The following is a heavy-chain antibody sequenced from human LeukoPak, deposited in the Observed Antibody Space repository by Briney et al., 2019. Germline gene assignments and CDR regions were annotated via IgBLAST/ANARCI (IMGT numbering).Heavy chain of an antibody. D-gene: IGHD5-18*01. CDR2: ISFSSSSSYI. CDR3: ARAGGYSYGYQWFDP. V-gene: IGHV3-21*01. CDR1: GFTFSSYN. Sequence: PGGSLRLSCAASGFTFSSYNMNCVRQAPGKGLEWVSSISFSSSSSYIYYADSVKGRFTISRDNAKNSLYLQMNSLRVEDTAVYYCARAGGYSYGYQWFDPWGQGTLVTVSS. J-gene: IGHJ5*02.